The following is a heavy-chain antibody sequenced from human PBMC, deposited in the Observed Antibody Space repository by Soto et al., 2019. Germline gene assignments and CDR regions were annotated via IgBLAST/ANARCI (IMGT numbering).Heavy chain of an antibody. Sequence: GGSLRLACSAFVVTFSSYSMNWFRQAPGKGLEWVSSISSSSSYIYYADSVKGRFTISRDNAKNSLYLQMNSLRAEDTAVYYCARDFPAWFDPWGQGTLVTVSS. D-gene: IGHD2-2*01. V-gene: IGHV3-21*01. J-gene: IGHJ5*02. CDR3: ARDFPAWFDP. CDR1: VVTFSSYS. CDR2: ISSSSSYI.